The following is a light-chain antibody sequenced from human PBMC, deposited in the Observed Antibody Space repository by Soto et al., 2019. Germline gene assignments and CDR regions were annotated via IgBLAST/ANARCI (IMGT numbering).Light chain of an antibody. CDR3: QQYYSYPLR. CDR2: AAS. CDR1: QGISSY. V-gene: IGKV1-8*01. J-gene: IGKJ1*01. Sequence: IRMPQSPSSLSASTGDRVTITCLASQGISSYLAWYQQKPGKAPKLLIYAASTLQSGVPSRFSGSGSGTDFTLTISCLQSEDFATYYCQQYYSYPLRFGQGTKVDIK.